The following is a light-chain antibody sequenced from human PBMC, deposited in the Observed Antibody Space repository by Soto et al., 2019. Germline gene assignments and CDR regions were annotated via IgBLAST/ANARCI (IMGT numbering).Light chain of an antibody. J-gene: IGLJ1*01. CDR3: SSYTSSTTPYV. Sequence: QSVLTQPASVSGSPGQSITISCTETSSDVGGYNYVSWYQQHPGKAPKLMIYEVSNRPSGVPNRFSGSKSGNTASLTISGLQAEDEADYYCSSYTSSTTPYVFGTGTKVTLL. V-gene: IGLV2-14*01. CDR1: SSDVGGYNY. CDR2: EVS.